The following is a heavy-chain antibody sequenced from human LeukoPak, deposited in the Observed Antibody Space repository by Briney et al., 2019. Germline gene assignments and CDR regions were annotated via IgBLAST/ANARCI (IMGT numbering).Heavy chain of an antibody. CDR3: ARGITYYDIYF. Sequence: AGGSLRLSCAASGFTFSSYAMHWVRQAPGTGLEWVAVISYDGSNKYYADSVKGRFTISRDNSKNTLYLQMNSLRAEDTAVYYCARGITYYDIYFWGQGTLVTVSS. J-gene: IGHJ4*02. D-gene: IGHD3-9*01. V-gene: IGHV3-30*04. CDR1: GFTFSSYA. CDR2: ISYDGSNK.